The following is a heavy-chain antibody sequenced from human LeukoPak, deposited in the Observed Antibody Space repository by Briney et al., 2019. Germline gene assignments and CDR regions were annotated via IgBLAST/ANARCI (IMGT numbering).Heavy chain of an antibody. V-gene: IGHV3-48*01. CDR2: ISSSSSTI. CDR1: GFTFSSYS. CDR3: ARAPRAARSDIVVVPARDYFDY. D-gene: IGHD2-2*01. J-gene: IGHJ4*02. Sequence: GGSLRLSCAASGFTFSSYSMNWVRQAPGKGLEWVSYISSSSSTIYYADSVKGRFTISRDNAKNSLYLQMNSLRVEDTAVYYCARAPRAARSDIVVVPARDYFDYWGQGTLVTVSS.